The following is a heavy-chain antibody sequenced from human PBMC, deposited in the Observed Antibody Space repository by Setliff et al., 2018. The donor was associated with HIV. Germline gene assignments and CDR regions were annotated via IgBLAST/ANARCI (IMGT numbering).Heavy chain of an antibody. V-gene: IGHV4-38-2*02. Sequence: SETLSLTCTVSGDFFSSDYYWGWIRQSPGKGLELIGSFYETGYTYYNPSLKSRVIISVVTSKNQFSLKLSCVTAADTATYYCARLGSGWSDSYYYAMDIWGQGTTVTVSS. J-gene: IGHJ6*02. D-gene: IGHD6-19*01. CDR2: FYETGYT. CDR1: GDFFSSDYY. CDR3: ARLGSGWSDSYYYAMDI.